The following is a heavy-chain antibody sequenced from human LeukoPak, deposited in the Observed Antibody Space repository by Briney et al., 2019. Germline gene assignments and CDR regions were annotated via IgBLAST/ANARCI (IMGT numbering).Heavy chain of an antibody. CDR3: AIGGTYGSGS. CDR1: GFPFANTW. Sequence: GGSLRLSCAASGFPFANTWMHWVRQALGKGLVWVSLINNDGSTTNYADSVKGRFTISRDNAKNTVYLQMNSLRAEDTAVYYCAIGGTYGSGSWGQGTLVTVSS. J-gene: IGHJ4*02. V-gene: IGHV3-74*01. D-gene: IGHD3-10*01. CDR2: INNDGSTT.